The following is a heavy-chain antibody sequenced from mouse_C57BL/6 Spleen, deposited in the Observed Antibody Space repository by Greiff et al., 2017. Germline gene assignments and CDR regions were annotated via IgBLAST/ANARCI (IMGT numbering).Heavy chain of an antibody. J-gene: IGHJ4*01. V-gene: IGHV1-80*01. CDR2: IYPGDGDT. D-gene: IGHD2-5*01. Sequence: VQLQQSGAELVKPGASVKISCKASGYAFSSYWMNWVKQRPGKGLEWVGQIYPGDGDTNYNGKFKGKATLTADNSSSTGYMQRSSLTSEDSAVYFCARYSNYYAMDDWGQGTSVTVSS. CDR1: GYAFSSYW. CDR3: ARYSNYYAMDD.